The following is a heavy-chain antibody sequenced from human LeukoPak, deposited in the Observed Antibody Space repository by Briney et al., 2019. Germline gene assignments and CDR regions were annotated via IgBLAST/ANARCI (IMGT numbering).Heavy chain of an antibody. J-gene: IGHJ4*02. CDR2: MYASGDF. CDR1: GGSIGIYY. Sequence: PSETLSLTCTVSGGSIGIYYWTWIRQSAGKGLEWLGRMYASGDFNYNPFLKSRVTMSVDTSKNQFSLNLNSVTAADTAVYYCARGVAPRGQKSCFDYLGRGTLVTVSS. V-gene: IGHV4-4*07. D-gene: IGHD2-15*01. CDR3: ARGVAPRGQKSCFDY.